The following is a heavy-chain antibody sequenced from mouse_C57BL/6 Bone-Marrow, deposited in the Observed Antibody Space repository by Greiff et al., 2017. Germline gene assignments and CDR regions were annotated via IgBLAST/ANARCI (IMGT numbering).Heavy chain of an antibody. CDR3: ARVPTSYGSSPFAY. CDR2: ISDGGSYT. CDR1: GFTFSSYA. Sequence: EVKLMESGGGLVKPGGSLKLSCAASGFTFSSYAMSWVRQTPEKRLEWVATISDGGSYTYYPDNVKGRFTISRDNAKNNLYLQMSHLKSEDTAMYYCARVPTSYGSSPFAYWGQGTLVTVSA. D-gene: IGHD1-1*01. V-gene: IGHV5-4*03. J-gene: IGHJ3*01.